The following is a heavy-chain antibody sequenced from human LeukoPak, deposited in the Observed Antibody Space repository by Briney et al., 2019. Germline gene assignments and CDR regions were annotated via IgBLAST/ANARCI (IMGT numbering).Heavy chain of an antibody. CDR2: IYRGGNT. CDR1: GFTVSSNY. D-gene: IGHD2-2*01. CDR3: ARQYCSSTSCNGAFDI. Sequence: GGSLRLSCAASGFTVSSNYMSWVRQAPGKGLEWVSIIYRGGNTYYADSVKGRFTISRDNSKNTLYSQMNSLRAEDTAVYYCARQYCSSTSCNGAFDIWGQGTMVTVSS. V-gene: IGHV3-53*01. J-gene: IGHJ3*02.